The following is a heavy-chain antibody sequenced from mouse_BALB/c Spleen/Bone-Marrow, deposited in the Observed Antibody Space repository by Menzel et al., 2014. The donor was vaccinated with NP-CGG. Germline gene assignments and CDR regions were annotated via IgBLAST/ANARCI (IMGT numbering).Heavy chain of an antibody. Sequence: EVKLMGSGGGLVQPGGSMKRSCVASGFTFSNYWMNWVRQSPEKGLEWVAEIRLKSNNYATHYAESVKGRFTISRDDSKSTVYLQMNNLRAEDTVIYCCSGYDYDWFAYWGQGTLVTVSA. J-gene: IGHJ3*01. CDR3: SGYDYDWFAY. CDR2: IRLKSNNYAT. V-gene: IGHV6-6*02. CDR1: GFTFSNYW. D-gene: IGHD2-4*01.